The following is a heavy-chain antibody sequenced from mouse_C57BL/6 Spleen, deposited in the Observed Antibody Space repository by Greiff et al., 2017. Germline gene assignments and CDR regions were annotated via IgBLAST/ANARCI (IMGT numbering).Heavy chain of an antibody. Sequence: VQLQQSGAELARPGASVKLSCMASGYTFTSYGISWVKQRTGQGLEWIGEIYPRSGNTYYNEKFKGKATLTADKSSSTAYMELRSLTSEDSAVYFCARGDHYYGSSLDAMDYWGQGTSVTVSS. V-gene: IGHV1-81*01. J-gene: IGHJ4*01. CDR3: ARGDHYYGSSLDAMDY. D-gene: IGHD1-1*01. CDR1: GYTFTSYG. CDR2: IYPRSGNT.